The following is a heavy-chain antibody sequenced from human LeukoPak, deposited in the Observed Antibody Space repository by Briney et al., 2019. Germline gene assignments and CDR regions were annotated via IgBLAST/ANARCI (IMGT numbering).Heavy chain of an antibody. V-gene: IGHV3-9*01. J-gene: IGHJ6*02. CDR2: ISWNSGSI. Sequence: SLRLSCAASGFTFDDYAMHWVRQAPGKGLEWVSGISWNSGSIGYADSVKGRFTISRDNAKNSLYLQMNSLRAEDTAVYYCARVSGGEQWLRGYYYGMDVWGQGTTVTVSS. CDR1: GFTFDDYA. CDR3: ARVSGGEQWLRGYYYGMDV. D-gene: IGHD5-12*01.